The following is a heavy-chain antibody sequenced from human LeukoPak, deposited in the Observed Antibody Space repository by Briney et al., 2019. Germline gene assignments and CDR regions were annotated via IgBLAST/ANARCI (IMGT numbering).Heavy chain of an antibody. V-gene: IGHV4-4*02. J-gene: IGHJ4*02. CDR1: GFTVSSNY. D-gene: IGHD2-2*01. CDR2: IYHSGST. Sequence: GSLRLSCAASGFTVSSNYMSWVRQPPGKGLEWIGEIYHSGSTNYNPSLKSRVTISVDKSKNQFSLKLSSVTAADTAVYYCTQSCSSTSCYPSYWGQGTLVTVSS. CDR3: TQSCSSTSCYPSY.